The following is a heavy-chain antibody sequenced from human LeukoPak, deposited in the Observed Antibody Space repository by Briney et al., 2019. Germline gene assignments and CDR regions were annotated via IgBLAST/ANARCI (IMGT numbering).Heavy chain of an antibody. J-gene: IGHJ4*02. CDR2: VYTSGST. Sequence: PSETLSLTCTVSGGSISSYYWSWIRQPAGKGLEWIGRVYTSGSTNYNPSLKSRVNISVDTSKNQFSLKLSSVTAADTAVYYCARLPKIVVVPAASLVSDYWGQGTLVTVSS. CDR3: ARLPKIVVVPAASLVSDY. CDR1: GGSISSYY. D-gene: IGHD2-2*01. V-gene: IGHV4-4*07.